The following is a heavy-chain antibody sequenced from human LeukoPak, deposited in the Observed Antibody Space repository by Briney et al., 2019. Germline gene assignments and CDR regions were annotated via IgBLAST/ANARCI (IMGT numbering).Heavy chain of an antibody. CDR1: GGSFSGYY. V-gene: IGHV4-34*01. CDR3: ARTGYGDHFNL. Sequence: SETLSLTCAVYGGSFSGYYWSWIRQPPGKGLEWIGEINHSGSTNYNPSLKSRVTISVDTSKNQFSLKLSSVTAADTAVYYCARTGYGDHFNLWGRGTLVTVSS. J-gene: IGHJ2*01. CDR2: INHSGST. D-gene: IGHD4-17*01.